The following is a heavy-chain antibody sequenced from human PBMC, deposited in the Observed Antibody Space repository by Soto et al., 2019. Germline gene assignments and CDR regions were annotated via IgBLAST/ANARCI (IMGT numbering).Heavy chain of an antibody. D-gene: IGHD3-22*01. CDR2: IYYSGST. J-gene: IGHJ3*02. CDR3: ARSRGITYYYDSRSDAFDI. V-gene: IGHV4-59*01. CDR1: GGSISSYY. Sequence: SETLSLTCTVYGGSISSYYWSWIRQPPGKGLEWIGYIYYSGSTNYNPSLKSRVTISVDTSKNQFSLKLSSVTAADTAVYYCARSRGITYYYDSRSDAFDIWGQGTMVTVSS.